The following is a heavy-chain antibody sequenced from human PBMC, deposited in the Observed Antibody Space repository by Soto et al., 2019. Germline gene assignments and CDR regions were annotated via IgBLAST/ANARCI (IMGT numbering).Heavy chain of an antibody. CDR1: GFTFSSYG. J-gene: IGHJ4*02. Sequence: QVQLVESGGGVVQPGRSLRLSCAASGFTFSSYGMHWVRQAPGKGLEWVAVIWYDGSNKYYADSVKGRFTISRDNSQNTLYRQMNSLRAEDTAVYYCARDPGSSSCQRPGLFDYWGQGTLVTVSS. V-gene: IGHV3-33*01. D-gene: IGHD6-13*01. CDR3: ARDPGSSSCQRPGLFDY. CDR2: IWYDGSNK.